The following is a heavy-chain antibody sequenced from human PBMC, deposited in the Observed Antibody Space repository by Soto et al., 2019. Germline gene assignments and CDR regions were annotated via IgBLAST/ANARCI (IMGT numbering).Heavy chain of an antibody. V-gene: IGHV3-30*18. J-gene: IGHJ6*02. D-gene: IGHD3-10*01. CDR3: AKDPFLYGSGTHSGGLDD. CDR1: GFTFSNHG. CDR2: ISYDGNIE. Sequence: QVQLVESGGGVVQPGRSLRLSCAASGFTFSNHGMHWVRQAPGKGLEWVAFISYDGNIEYYADSVRGRLTVSRDNSKNTVYMQMNSMRGEDTAVYYCAKDPFLYGSGTHSGGLDDGGQGTTVTFSS.